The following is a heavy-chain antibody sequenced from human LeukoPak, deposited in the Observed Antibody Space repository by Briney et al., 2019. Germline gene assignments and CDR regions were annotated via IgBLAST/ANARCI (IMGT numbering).Heavy chain of an antibody. Sequence: ASVKVSCKASGYTFTGYYMPWVRQAPGQGLEWMGWINPNSGGTNYAQKFQGRVTMTRDTSISTAYMELSRLRSDDTAVYYCARDPSGTSNWFDPWGQGTLVTVSS. CDR3: ARDPSGTSNWFDP. CDR2: INPNSGGT. J-gene: IGHJ5*02. D-gene: IGHD2-2*01. V-gene: IGHV1-2*02. CDR1: GYTFTGYY.